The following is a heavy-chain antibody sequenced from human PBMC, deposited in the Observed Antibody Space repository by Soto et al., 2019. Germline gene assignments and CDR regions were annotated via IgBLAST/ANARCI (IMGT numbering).Heavy chain of an antibody. CDR2: ISVSDAFI. J-gene: IGHJ4*02. CDR3: TRETVAGITGLDY. Sequence: GGSLRLSCAASGFNVGAFAVNWVRQAPGKGLEWVSGISVSDAFIYYADSVRGRFSISRDASENILYLQMNSLRVDDTALYYCTRETVAGITGLDYWGPGTLVTVSA. D-gene: IGHD1-20*01. V-gene: IGHV3-23*01. CDR1: GFNVGAFA.